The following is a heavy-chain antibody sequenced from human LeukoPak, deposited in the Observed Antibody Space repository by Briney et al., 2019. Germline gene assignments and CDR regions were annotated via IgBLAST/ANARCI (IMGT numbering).Heavy chain of an antibody. CDR2: ITGSGGST. V-gene: IGHV3-23*01. CDR1: GVTFSNHA. Sequence: GGSLRLSCAASGVTFSNHAMSWVRQAPGKGLEWVSGITGSGGSTYHAESVKGRFTISRDISKNTLYLEMNSLRAEDTAVYFCATRPASETYYAVFDYWGQGTLVTVSS. J-gene: IGHJ4*02. CDR3: ATRPASETYYAVFDY. D-gene: IGHD1-26*01.